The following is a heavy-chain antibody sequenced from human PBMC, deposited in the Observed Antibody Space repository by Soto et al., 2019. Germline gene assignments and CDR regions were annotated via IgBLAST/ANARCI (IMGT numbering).Heavy chain of an antibody. Sequence: QVQLVQSGAEVKKPGASVKVSCKASGYTFTNYDINWVRQATGQGLEWMGWMNPYSGDTGYAQKSPSRGPLTLDTPITTAYMDLSSLRSQDTAVYYCVRGTSHDFWTGSSISMDVWGQGTTVTVSS. J-gene: IGHJ6*02. V-gene: IGHV1-8*01. CDR2: MNPYSGDT. CDR3: VRGTSHDFWTGSSISMDV. D-gene: IGHD3-3*01. CDR1: GYTFTNYD.